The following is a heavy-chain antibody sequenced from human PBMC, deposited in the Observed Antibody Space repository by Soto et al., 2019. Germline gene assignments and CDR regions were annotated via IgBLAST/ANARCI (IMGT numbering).Heavy chain of an antibody. D-gene: IGHD5-12*01. J-gene: IGHJ4*02. CDR3: ARGVEMATIVSYYFDY. V-gene: IGHV1-69*13. CDR2: IIPIFGTA. Sequence: ASVKVSCKASGGTFSSYAISWVRQAPGHGLEWMGGIIPIFGTANYAQKFQGRVTITADESTSTAYMELSSLRSEDTAVYYCARGVEMATIVSYYFDYWGQGTLVTVSS. CDR1: GGTFSSYA.